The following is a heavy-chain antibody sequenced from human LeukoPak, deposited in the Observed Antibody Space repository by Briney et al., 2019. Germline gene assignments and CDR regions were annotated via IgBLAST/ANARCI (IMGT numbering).Heavy chain of an antibody. CDR1: GFTFNNYA. V-gene: IGHV3-30*02. Sequence: GGSLRVSCAASGFTFNNYAMHWVRQAPGKGLEWVAFTQYDGIVKSYSDSVKGRFTISRDSSKNTLYLQMNSLRAEDTAIYYCATRDHWGQGTLVTVSS. CDR3: ATRDH. J-gene: IGHJ4*02. CDR2: TQYDGIVK.